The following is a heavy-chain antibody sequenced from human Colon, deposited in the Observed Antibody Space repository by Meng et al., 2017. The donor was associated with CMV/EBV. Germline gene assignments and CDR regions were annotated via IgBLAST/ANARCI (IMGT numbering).Heavy chain of an antibody. J-gene: IGHJ5*02. CDR1: GYTFTDYY. Sequence: QVRVGASGAEVKVPGASVKVSCKGSGYTFTDYYIHWVRQAPGQGLEWMGLINSNTGATKYAQKFQNRITMTRDTSINTVYMQLSGLRSDDTAVYYCERVGGWIGSSSIFGWFDPWGQGTLVTVSS. CDR2: INSNTGAT. CDR3: ERVGGWIGSSSIFGWFDP. D-gene: IGHD6-6*01. V-gene: IGHV1-2*02.